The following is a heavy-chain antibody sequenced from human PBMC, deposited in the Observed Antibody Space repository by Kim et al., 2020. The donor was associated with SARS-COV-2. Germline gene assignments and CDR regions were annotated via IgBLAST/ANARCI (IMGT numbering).Heavy chain of an antibody. V-gene: IGHV4-59*08. CDR1: GGSISSYY. D-gene: IGHD2-2*02. CDR3: ARLGLGYCSSTSCYKAFDI. J-gene: IGHJ3*02. Sequence: SETLSLTCTVSGGSISSYYWSWIRQPPGKGLEWIGYIYYSGSTNYNPSLKSRVTISVDTSKNQFSLKLSSVTAADTAVYYCARLGLGYCSSTSCYKAFDIWGQGTMATVSS. CDR2: IYYSGST.